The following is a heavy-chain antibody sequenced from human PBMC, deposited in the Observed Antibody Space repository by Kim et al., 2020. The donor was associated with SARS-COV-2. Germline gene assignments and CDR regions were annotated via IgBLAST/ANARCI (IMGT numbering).Heavy chain of an antibody. D-gene: IGHD5-12*01. CDR1: GFTFSNAW. V-gene: IGHV3-15*01. CDR3: TGHPGYHPGSQDRNDY. J-gene: IGHJ4*02. Sequence: GGSLRLSCAASGFTFSNAWMSWVRQAPGKGLEWVGRIKSKTDGGTTDYAAPVKGRFTISRDDSKNTLYLQMNSLKTEDTAVYYCTGHPGYHPGSQDRNDYWGQGTLVTVSS. CDR2: IKSKTDGGTT.